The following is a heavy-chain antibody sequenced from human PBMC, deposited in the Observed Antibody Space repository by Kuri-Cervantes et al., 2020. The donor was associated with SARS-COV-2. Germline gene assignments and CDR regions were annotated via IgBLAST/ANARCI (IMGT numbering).Heavy chain of an antibody. J-gene: IGHJ3*02. D-gene: IGHD1-26*01. CDR1: GFTFSSYA. CDR2: ISYDGSNK. CDR3: AKDHKKWELRHDAFDI. V-gene: IGHV3-30-3*01. Sequence: GGSLRLSCAASGFTFSSYAMHWFRQAPGKGLEWVAIISYDGSNKYYADSEKGRCTISRDNSKDTLYLQMNILSAEDAAVYYCAKDHKKWELRHDAFDIWCQGTMVTVSS.